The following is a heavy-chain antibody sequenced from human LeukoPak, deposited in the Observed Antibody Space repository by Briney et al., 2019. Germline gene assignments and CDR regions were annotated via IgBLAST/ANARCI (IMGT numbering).Heavy chain of an antibody. V-gene: IGHV3-53*01. CDR3: ARGIGYCTSTTCLLPFDY. CDR1: GFTVSTYY. Sequence: GGSLRLSCAASGFTVSTYYMTWGRQAPGKGLECVSVIYSGGSTYYADSVKGRFTVSRDNSKNTLYLQMNSLRAEDTAMYYCARGIGYCTSTTCLLPFDYWGQGTLVTVSS. CDR2: IYSGGST. D-gene: IGHD2-2*01. J-gene: IGHJ4*02.